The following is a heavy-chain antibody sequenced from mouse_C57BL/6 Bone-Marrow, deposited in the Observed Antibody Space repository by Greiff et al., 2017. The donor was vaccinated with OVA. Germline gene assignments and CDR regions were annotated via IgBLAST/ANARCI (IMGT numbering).Heavy chain of an antibody. D-gene: IGHD1-1*01. CDR3: ARDEVLRYYFDY. J-gene: IGHJ2*01. CDR1: GYTFTSYW. CDR2: INPSNGGT. V-gene: IGHV1-53*01. Sequence: QVQLQQPGTELVKPGASVKLSCKASGYTFTSYWMHWVKQRPGQGLEWIGNINPSNGGTNYHEKLQSKATLPVEKYSSTSYMQLSSLTSEDSAVYYCARDEVLRYYFDYCGQGPTLTVSS.